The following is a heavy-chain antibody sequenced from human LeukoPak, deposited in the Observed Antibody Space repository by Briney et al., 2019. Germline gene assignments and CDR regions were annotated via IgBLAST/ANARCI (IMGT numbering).Heavy chain of an antibody. J-gene: IGHJ5*02. CDR1: GFTVSSNY. V-gene: IGHV3-66*01. D-gene: IGHD6-19*01. Sequence: PGGSLRLSCAASGFTVSSNYMNWVRQAPGKGLEWVSVIYSGGSTYYADSVKGRFTISRDNSKNTLYLQMNSLRAEDTAVYYCARSIAVAVANWFDPWGQGTLVTVSS. CDR2: IYSGGST. CDR3: ARSIAVAVANWFDP.